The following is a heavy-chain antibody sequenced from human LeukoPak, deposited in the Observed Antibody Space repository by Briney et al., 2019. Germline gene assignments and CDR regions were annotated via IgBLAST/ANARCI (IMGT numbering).Heavy chain of an antibody. CDR1: GGSISSYY. J-gene: IGHJ4*02. D-gene: IGHD6-19*01. V-gene: IGHV4-4*07. Sequence: PSETPSLTCTVSGGSISSYYWSWIRQPAGKGLEWIGRIYPSGSTDYNPSLKSRVTMSVDTSKNHLSLNLSSVTAADTAVYYCARQGSGWYGSDYWGQGTLVTVSS. CDR3: ARQGSGWYGSDY. CDR2: IYPSGST.